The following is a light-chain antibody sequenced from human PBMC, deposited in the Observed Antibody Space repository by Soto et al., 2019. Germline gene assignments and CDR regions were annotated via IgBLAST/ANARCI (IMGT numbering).Light chain of an antibody. CDR1: SSNIGTNN. Sequence: QAVVTQPPSASGTPGQRVTFSCSGSSSNIGTNNVHWYQQVPGTAPKLLIYTSDQRPSGVPDRISGSKSGTSASLAISGLQSEDEADYYCAAWDDSLNGYVFGTGTKLTVL. V-gene: IGLV1-44*01. CDR2: TSD. J-gene: IGLJ1*01. CDR3: AAWDDSLNGYV.